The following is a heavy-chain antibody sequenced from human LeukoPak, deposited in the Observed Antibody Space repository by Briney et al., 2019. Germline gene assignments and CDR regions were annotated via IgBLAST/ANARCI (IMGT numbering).Heavy chain of an antibody. CDR1: GYTFTGYY. Sequence: GASVKVSCKASGYTFTGYYIHWVRQAPGQGLEWMGWINPNSGGTNYVERFKGRVTMTRDTSISTAYMELSRLRSDDTAMYYCARDGSSTLDGDLDCWGQGTLVTVSS. D-gene: IGHD2-2*01. J-gene: IGHJ4*02. CDR2: INPNSGGT. V-gene: IGHV1-2*02. CDR3: ARDGSSTLDGDLDC.